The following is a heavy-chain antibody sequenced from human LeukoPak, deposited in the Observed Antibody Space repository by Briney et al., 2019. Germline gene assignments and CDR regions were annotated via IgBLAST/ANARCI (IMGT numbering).Heavy chain of an antibody. CDR1: GFTFSSYS. V-gene: IGHV3-21*04. CDR3: AKEGHCSSTSCYAYYYYGMDV. D-gene: IGHD2-2*01. CDR2: ISSSSSYI. J-gene: IGHJ6*02. Sequence: GGSLRLSCAASGFTFSSYSMNWVRQAPGKGLEWVSSISSSSSYIYYADSVKGRFTISRDNSKNTLYLQMNSLRAEDTAVYYCAKEGHCSSTSCYAYYYYGMDVWGQGTTVTVSS.